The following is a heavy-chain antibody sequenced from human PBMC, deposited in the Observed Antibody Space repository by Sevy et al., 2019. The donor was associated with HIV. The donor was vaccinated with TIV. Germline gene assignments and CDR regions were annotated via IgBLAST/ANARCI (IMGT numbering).Heavy chain of an antibody. CDR1: GFTFRSYG. CDR2: ISDDGRTK. CDR3: VKDREKWLSSSYYFDF. Sequence: GGSLRLSCSVSGFTFRSYGMHWVRQAPGKGLEWVAVISDDGRTKHYADSVKGRFTISRDDSKETLFLQMSSLTMEDTALYYCVKDREKWLSSSYYFDFWGRGTLVTVSS. J-gene: IGHJ4*02. D-gene: IGHD6-19*01. V-gene: IGHV3-30*18.